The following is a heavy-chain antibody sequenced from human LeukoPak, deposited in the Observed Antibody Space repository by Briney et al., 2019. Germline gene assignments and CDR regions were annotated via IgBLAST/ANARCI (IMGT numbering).Heavy chain of an antibody. CDR2: IYYSGST. D-gene: IGHD1-7*01. Sequence: SETLSLTCTISGGSSIDSYYWSWIRQPPGKGLEWIGFIYYSGSTNYNHSLKSRVTISVDMSKNQFSLKLSSLTAADTAVYYCARVGELKEIAPRGYYYYMDVWRKATTVTDSS. V-gene: IGHV4-59*01. CDR1: GGSSIDSYY. J-gene: IGHJ6*03. CDR3: ARVGELKEIAPRGYYYYMDV.